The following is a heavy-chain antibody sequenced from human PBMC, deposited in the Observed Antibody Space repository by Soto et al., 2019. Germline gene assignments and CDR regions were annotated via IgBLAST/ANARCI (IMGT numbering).Heavy chain of an antibody. CDR1: GGSFSGYY. V-gene: IGHV4-34*01. CDR2: INHSGST. Sequence: QVQLQQWGAGLLKPSETLSLTCAVYGGSFSGYYWSWIRQPPGKGLEWIGEINHSGSTNYNPSLKGRVTISVDTSKNQFSLKLSSVTAADTAVYYCASSLQYRDWGQGTLVTVSS. D-gene: IGHD2-2*02. J-gene: IGHJ4*02. CDR3: ASSLQYRD.